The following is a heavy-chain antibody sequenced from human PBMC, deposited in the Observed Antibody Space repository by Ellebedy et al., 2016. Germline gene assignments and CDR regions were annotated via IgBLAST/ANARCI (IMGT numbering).Heavy chain of an antibody. CDR2: ISSNGGST. V-gene: IGHV3-64*04. CDR3: AKDGGAFAFYGSGSYDPDYYYYGMDV. CDR1: GFTFSSYA. D-gene: IGHD3-10*01. Sequence: GGSLRLSXSASGFTFSSYAMHWVRQAPGKGLEYVSAISSNGGSTYYADSVKGRFTISRDNSKNTLYLQMNSLRAEDTAVYYCAKDGGAFAFYGSGSYDPDYYYYGMDVWGQGTTVTVSS. J-gene: IGHJ6*02.